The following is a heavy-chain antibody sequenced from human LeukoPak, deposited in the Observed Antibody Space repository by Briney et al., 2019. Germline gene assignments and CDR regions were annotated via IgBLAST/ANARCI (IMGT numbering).Heavy chain of an antibody. J-gene: IGHJ4*02. CDR3: ARDLSASWYSLGS. D-gene: IGHD6-13*01. CDR1: ESTFADYG. Sequence: GGSLRLSCKDSESTFADYGMSWVRQTPGKGLEWVSGINWKGDNTAYADSVKGRFTISRGNAKNSLYLQMTSLRAEDTALYYCARDLSASWYSLGSWGQGTMVTVSS. CDR2: INWKGDNT. V-gene: IGHV3-20*04.